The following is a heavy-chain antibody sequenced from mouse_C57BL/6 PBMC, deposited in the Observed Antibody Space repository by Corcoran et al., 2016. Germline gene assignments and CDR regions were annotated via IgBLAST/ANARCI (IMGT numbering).Heavy chain of an antibody. V-gene: IGHV1-55*01. CDR1: GYTFTSYW. CDR2: IYPRSGNT. CDR3: ARLDYGSPYYFDY. J-gene: IGHJ2*01. D-gene: IGHD1-1*01. Sequence: QVQLQQPGAELVKPGASVKMSCKASGYTFTSYWITWVKQRPGQGLEWIGEIYPRSGNTYYNEKFKGKATLTADKSSSTAYMELRSLTSEDSAVYFCARLDYGSPYYFDYWGQGTTLTVSS.